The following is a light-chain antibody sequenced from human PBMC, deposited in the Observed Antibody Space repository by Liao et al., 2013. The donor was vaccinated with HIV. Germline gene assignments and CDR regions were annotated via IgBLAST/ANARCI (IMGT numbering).Light chain of an antibody. CDR1: NIGIKN. CDR2: QDT. CDR3: QAWDSGSYVV. V-gene: IGLV3-1*01. J-gene: IGLJ2*01. Sequence: SYELTQPPSVSAALGMTAKITCGGNNIGIKNVHWYQQKPGQSPVLVIYQDTQRPSGIPERFSGSNSGNTATLTISGTQAIDEADYYCQAWDSGSYVVFGGGTKLTVL.